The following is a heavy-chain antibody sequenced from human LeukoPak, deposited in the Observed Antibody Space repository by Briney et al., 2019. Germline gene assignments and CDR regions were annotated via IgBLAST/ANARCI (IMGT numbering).Heavy chain of an antibody. CDR2: IIAIFGTA. Sequence: SVKVSFKASGGTFSSYAISWVRQAPGQGLEWMGGIIAIFGTANYAQKFQGRVTITADESTSTAYMELSRLRSEDAAVYYCARVEYYDSSGYPLDYWGQGTLVTVYS. CDR3: ARVEYYDSSGYPLDY. J-gene: IGHJ4*02. D-gene: IGHD3-22*01. V-gene: IGHV1-69*13. CDR1: GGTFSSYA.